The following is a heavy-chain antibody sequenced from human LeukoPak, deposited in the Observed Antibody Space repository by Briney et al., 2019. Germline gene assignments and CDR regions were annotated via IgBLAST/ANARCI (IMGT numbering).Heavy chain of an antibody. Sequence: GGSLRLSCAASGFTFSIYAMSWVGQEPGGGLKWVSAISGSGGSTYYAESVKGRVTISRDNSKTTMYLQMNSLRAEDTAVYYCAKDKRVVPAAYCFDYWGQGTLVTVSS. CDR2: ISGSGGST. CDR1: GFTFSIYA. J-gene: IGHJ4*02. CDR3: AKDKRVVPAAYCFDY. D-gene: IGHD2-2*01. V-gene: IGHV3-23*01.